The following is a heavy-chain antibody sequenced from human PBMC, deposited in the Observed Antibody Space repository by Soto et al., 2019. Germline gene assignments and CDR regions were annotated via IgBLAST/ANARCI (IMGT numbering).Heavy chain of an antibody. CDR1: GFTFSSFW. V-gene: IGHV3-7*01. J-gene: IGHJ4*02. Sequence: RRLSCAASGFTFSSFWMDWVRQAPGKGLEWVANINPDGSEKQYVDSVKGRFTISRDNAKNSLYLQMSSVTAEDSALYYCSRSLDSWGQGTRVTVYS. CDR3: SRSLDS. CDR2: INPDGSEK.